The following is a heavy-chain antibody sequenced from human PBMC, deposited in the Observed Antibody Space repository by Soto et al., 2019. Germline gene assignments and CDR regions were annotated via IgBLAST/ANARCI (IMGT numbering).Heavy chain of an antibody. Sequence: GASVKVSCKASGYTFTSYGISWVRQAPGQGLEWMGWISAYNGNTNYAQKLQGRVTMTTDTSTSTAYMELRSLRSDDTAVYYCARDPALYYDFWSAQLHRPYYFDYWGQGTLVTVSS. CDR3: ARDPALYYDFWSAQLHRPYYFDY. CDR2: ISAYNGNT. D-gene: IGHD3-3*01. V-gene: IGHV1-18*01. J-gene: IGHJ4*02. CDR1: GYTFTSYG.